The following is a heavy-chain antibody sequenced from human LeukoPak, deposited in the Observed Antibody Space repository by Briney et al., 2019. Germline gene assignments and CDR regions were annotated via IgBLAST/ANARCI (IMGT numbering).Heavy chain of an antibody. CDR3: AKRDISSGWYGVADY. CDR1: GFTFSSYA. CDR2: ISGSGGST. V-gene: IGHV3-23*01. D-gene: IGHD6-19*01. J-gene: IGHJ4*02. Sequence: PGGSLRLSCAASGFTFSSYAMSWVRQAPGKGLEWVSAISGSGGSTYYADSVKGRFTISRDNSKNTLYLQMNSLRAEDTAVYYCAKRDISSGWYGVADYWGQGTLVTVSS.